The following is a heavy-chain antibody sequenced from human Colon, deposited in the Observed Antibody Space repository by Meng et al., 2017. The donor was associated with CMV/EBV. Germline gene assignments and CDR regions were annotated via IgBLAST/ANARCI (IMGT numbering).Heavy chain of an antibody. D-gene: IGHD3-22*01. Sequence: LSLTCTVSGDSIKSHHWTWIRQPPGKGLEWVSYISASGTTIYYADSVKGRFTISRDNAKNSLYLQMNSLRAEDTAVYYCARDRRHYGDSSGYGSLDYWGQGTLVTVSS. J-gene: IGHJ4*02. CDR1: GDSIKSHH. CDR2: ISASGTTI. V-gene: IGHV3-11*04. CDR3: ARDRRHYGDSSGYGSLDY.